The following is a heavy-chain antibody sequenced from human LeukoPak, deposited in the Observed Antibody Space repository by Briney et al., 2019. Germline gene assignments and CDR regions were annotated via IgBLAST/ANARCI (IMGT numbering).Heavy chain of an antibody. D-gene: IGHD3/OR15-3a*01. V-gene: IGHV3-15*01. Sequence: GGSLRPSCAASGFTFSNAWMSWVRQAPGKGLEWVGRIKSKTDGGTTDYAAPVKGRFTISRDDSKNTLYLQMNSLRAEDTAVYFCARERRTGGRTIDYWGQGTLVTVSS. CDR2: IKSKTDGGTT. J-gene: IGHJ4*02. CDR1: GFTFSNAW. CDR3: ARERRTGGRTIDY.